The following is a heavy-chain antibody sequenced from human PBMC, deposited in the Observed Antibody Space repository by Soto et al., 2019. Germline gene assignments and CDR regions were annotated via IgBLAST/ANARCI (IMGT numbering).Heavy chain of an antibody. CDR3: ARHYGDY. V-gene: IGHV3-30-3*01. Sequence: QVQLVESGGGVVQPGRSLRLSCAASGFTFSSYAMHWVRQAPGKGLEWVAVISYDGSTKYYADSVKGRFTISRDNSQHTLYLQMNSLRAEDTAVYYCARHYGDYWGQGNLVTVSS. J-gene: IGHJ4*02. CDR2: ISYDGSTK. CDR1: GFTFSSYA.